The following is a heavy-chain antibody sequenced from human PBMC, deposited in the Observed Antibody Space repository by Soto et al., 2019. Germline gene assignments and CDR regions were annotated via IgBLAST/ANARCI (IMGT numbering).Heavy chain of an antibody. D-gene: IGHD2-2*01. CDR1: GGSISSGDYY. CDR2: IYYSGST. CDR3: RGYCSSTSCYGPYYYYGMDV. Sequence: TLSLTCTVSGGSISSGDYYWSWIRQPPGKGLEWIGYIYYSGSTYYNPSLKSRVTLSVDTSKNQFSLKLSSVTAADTAVYYCRGYCSSTSCYGPYYYYGMDVWGQGTTVTVSS. V-gene: IGHV4-30-4*01. J-gene: IGHJ6*02.